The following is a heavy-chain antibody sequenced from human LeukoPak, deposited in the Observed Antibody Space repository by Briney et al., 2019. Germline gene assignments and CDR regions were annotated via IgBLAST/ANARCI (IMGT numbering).Heavy chain of an antibody. J-gene: IGHJ5*01. CDR1: GFTFRTYW. V-gene: IGHV3-7*04. CDR3: SRGDDFSGDS. D-gene: IGHD2-21*02. Sequence: GGPLRLSCSASGFTFRTYWMSWVRQAPGKGLEWVANIHPDGIEKYHVDSVKGRFTIFRDNARNLLYLQMSSLRADDTAVYYCSRGDDFSGDSWGQGTLVTVSS. CDR2: IHPDGIEK.